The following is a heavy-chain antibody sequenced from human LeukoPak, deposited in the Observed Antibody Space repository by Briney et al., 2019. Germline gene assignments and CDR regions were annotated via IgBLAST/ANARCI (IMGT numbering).Heavy chain of an antibody. Sequence: ASVKVSCRASGYNFTGYYMHWVRQAPGQGLEWMGWINPKSGGTNYAQKFQGRVTMTRDTSISTAYMELSRMTSDDTAVYYCATSGGTSGPELDCWGQGTLVTVSS. J-gene: IGHJ4*02. V-gene: IGHV1-2*02. D-gene: IGHD3-3*01. CDR1: GYNFTGYY. CDR3: ATSGGTSGPELDC. CDR2: INPKSGGT.